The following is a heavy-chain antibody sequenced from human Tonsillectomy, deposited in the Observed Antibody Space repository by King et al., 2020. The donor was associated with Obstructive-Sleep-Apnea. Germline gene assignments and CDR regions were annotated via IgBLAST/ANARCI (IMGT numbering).Heavy chain of an antibody. CDR1: GYTFTGYY. Sequence: VQLVESGAEVKKPGASVKVSCKASGYTFTGYYIHWVRQAPGQGLEWMGRINPNSGGANYAQKFQGRVTMTWDTSASTAYMYLHMLRSDDTVVYYCARTSVTTTSRGAFDIWGHGTIITVSS. CDR2: INPNSGGA. CDR3: ARTSVTTTSRGAFDI. V-gene: IGHV1-2*05. J-gene: IGHJ3*02. D-gene: IGHD4-17*01.